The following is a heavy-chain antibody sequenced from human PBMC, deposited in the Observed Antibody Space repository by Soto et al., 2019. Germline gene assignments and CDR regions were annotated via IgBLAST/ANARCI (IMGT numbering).Heavy chain of an antibody. CDR3: ARDTGNVLVESLGYYYYGMDV. CDR1: GGTFSSYA. V-gene: IGHV1-69*01. Sequence: SVNRSCKASGGTFSSYAIRWVRQAPGQGLEWMGGIIPIFGTANYAQKFQGRVTITAEESKSTAYMELSSLRSEDTAVYYCARDTGNVLVESLGYYYYGMDVWGQGTTFPVS. CDR2: IIPIFGTA. J-gene: IGHJ6*02. D-gene: IGHD3-10*01.